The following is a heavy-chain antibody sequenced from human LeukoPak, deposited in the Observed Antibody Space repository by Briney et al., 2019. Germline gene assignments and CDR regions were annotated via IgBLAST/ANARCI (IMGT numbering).Heavy chain of an antibody. CDR1: GFTFSSYG. D-gene: IGHD4-17*01. J-gene: IGHJ4*02. Sequence: QPGGSLRLSCAASGFTFSSYGMHWVRQAPGKGLEWVAVIWYDGSNKYYADSVKGRFTISRDNSKNTLFLQMNSLRAKDTAVYYCARDPDDYGDYSYFDYWGQGTLVTVSS. CDR2: IWYDGSNK. CDR3: ARDPDDYGDYSYFDY. V-gene: IGHV3-33*01.